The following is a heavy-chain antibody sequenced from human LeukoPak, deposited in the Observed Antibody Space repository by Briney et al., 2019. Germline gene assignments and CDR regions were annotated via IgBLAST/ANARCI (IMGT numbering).Heavy chain of an antibody. J-gene: IGHJ4*02. V-gene: IGHV3-73*01. CDR3: LWVAVAGNGH. Sequence: GGSLRLSCAASGFIFSDSAMHWVRQASGKGLEWVGRIRSRANSYATEYAASVRGRFTISRDDSKNTAYLQMNSLKIEDTAVYYCLWVAVAGNGHWGQGTLVTVSS. CDR1: GFIFSDSA. D-gene: IGHD6-19*01. CDR2: IRSRANSYAT.